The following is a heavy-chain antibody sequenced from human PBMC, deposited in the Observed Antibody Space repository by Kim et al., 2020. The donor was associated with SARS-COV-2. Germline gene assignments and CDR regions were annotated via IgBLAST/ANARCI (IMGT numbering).Heavy chain of an antibody. D-gene: IGHD2-8*01. CDR2: ISTSTGDT. CDR1: GYTFTKFD. Sequence: SVKVSCKASGYTFTKFDIHWVRQAPGQSPEWVGRISTSTGDTNYVQKVQGRVSMITDTSTSTVYMELTSLRSDDTAMYYCARGRLRADAFDVWGQGTMVSVSS. J-gene: IGHJ3*01. V-gene: IGHV1-18*04. CDR3: ARGRLRADAFDV.